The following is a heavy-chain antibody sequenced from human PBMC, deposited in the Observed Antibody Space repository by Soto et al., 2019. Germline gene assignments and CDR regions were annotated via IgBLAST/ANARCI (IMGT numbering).Heavy chain of an antibody. D-gene: IGHD2-15*01. Sequence: PSETLSLTCAVYGGSFSGYYWSWIRQPPGKGLEWIGEINHSRSTNYNPSLKSRVTISVDTSKNQFSLKLSSVTAADTAVYYCASRYCSGGSCFYGPDYWGQGALVTVSS. CDR2: INHSRST. J-gene: IGHJ4*02. CDR1: GGSFSGYY. CDR3: ASRYCSGGSCFYGPDY. V-gene: IGHV4-34*01.